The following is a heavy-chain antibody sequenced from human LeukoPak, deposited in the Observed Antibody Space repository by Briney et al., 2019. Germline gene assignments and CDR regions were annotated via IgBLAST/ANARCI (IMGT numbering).Heavy chain of an antibody. Sequence: RASVKVSCKASGGTFSNYAVSWVRQAPGQGLQWMGGIIPIYGTTNYAQKFQGRVTITADKSTSTVYMDLSSLRSEDTAVYYCARDRWPVTRIQYYYSMDVWGKGTTVTVSS. CDR1: GGTFSNYA. CDR2: IIPIYGTT. V-gene: IGHV1-69*06. D-gene: IGHD4-17*01. CDR3: ARDRWPVTRIQYYYSMDV. J-gene: IGHJ6*03.